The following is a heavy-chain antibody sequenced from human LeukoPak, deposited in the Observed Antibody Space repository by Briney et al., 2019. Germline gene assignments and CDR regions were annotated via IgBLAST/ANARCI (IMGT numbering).Heavy chain of an antibody. CDR3: VRGRPRDVVATIGDY. J-gene: IGHJ4*02. CDR2: ISWNSGSI. D-gene: IGHD5-12*01. Sequence: GRSLRLSCAASGFTFDDYAMHWVRPAPGKGLEWVSGISWNSGSIGYADSVKGRSTISRDNARNSLYLQMNSLRPEDTAFYYCVRGRPRDVVATIGDYWGQGTLVTVSS. V-gene: IGHV3-9*01. CDR1: GFTFDDYA.